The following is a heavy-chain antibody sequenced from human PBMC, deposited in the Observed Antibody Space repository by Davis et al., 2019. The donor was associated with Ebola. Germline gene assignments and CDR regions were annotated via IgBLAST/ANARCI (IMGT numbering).Heavy chain of an antibody. D-gene: IGHD1-26*01. CDR1: GGSISSSSYY. CDR2: INHSGST. CDR3: ARGGSLYLLSGRWFDP. J-gene: IGHJ5*02. V-gene: IGHV4-39*07. Sequence: SETLSLTCTVSGGSISSSSYYWSWIRQPPGKGLEWIGEINHSGSTNYNPSLKSRVTISVDTSKNQFSLKLSSVTAADTAVYYCARGGSLYLLSGRWFDPWGQGTLVTVSS.